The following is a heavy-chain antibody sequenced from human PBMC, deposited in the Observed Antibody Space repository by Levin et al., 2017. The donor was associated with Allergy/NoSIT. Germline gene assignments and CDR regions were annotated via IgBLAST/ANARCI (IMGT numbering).Heavy chain of an antibody. D-gene: IGHD6-13*01. J-gene: IGHJ6*02. V-gene: IGHV1-46*01. CDR2: INPSGGST. CDR3: ARDHRIAAAAYYYYYGMDV. Sequence: GGSLRLSCKASGYTFTSYYMHWVRQAPGQGLEWMGIINPSGGSTSYAQKFQGRVTMTRDTSTSTVYMELSSLRSEDTAVYYCARDHRIAAAAYYYYYGMDVWGQGTTVTVSS. CDR1: GYTFTSYY.